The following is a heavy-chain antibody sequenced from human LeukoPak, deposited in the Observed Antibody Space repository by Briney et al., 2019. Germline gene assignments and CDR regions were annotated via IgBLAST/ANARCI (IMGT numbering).Heavy chain of an antibody. CDR3: AKNVGGVPINHNHLLDS. J-gene: IGHJ4*02. CDR2: ISCSGGYT. CDR1: GFTFSSYA. Sequence: GGSLRLSCEASGFTFSSYAMTWVRRAPGKGLEWVSSISCSGGYTSSADSVRGRFTVSRDNSKNTVYLQMNSLRAEDTAVYFCAKNVGGVPINHNHLLDSWGQGTLVTVSS. V-gene: IGHV3-23*01. D-gene: IGHD3-3*01.